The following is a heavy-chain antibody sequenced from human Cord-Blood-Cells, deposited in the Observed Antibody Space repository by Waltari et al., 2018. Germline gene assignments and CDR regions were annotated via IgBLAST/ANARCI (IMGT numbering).Heavy chain of an antibody. CDR3: ANLGDPEQLVKGGGDFDY. CDR2: INPNSGGT. V-gene: IGHV1-2*02. J-gene: IGHJ4*02. CDR1: GYTFTGYY. D-gene: IGHD6-6*01. Sequence: QVQLVQSGAEVKKPGASVKVSCKASGYTFTGYYMHWVRQAPGQGLEWRGWINPNSGGTNYAQKFQGRFTMTRDTSISTAYMEVSRLRSDDTAVYYCANLGDPEQLVKGGGDFDYWGQGTLVTVSS.